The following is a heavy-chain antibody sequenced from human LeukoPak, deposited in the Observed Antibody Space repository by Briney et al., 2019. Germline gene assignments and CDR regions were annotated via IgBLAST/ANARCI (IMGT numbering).Heavy chain of an antibody. CDR1: GFTFSSYE. CDR3: ARVGGAAGTYFDY. V-gene: IGHV3-48*03. CDR2: ISSSGSNI. J-gene: IGHJ4*02. Sequence: GGSLRLSCAASGFTFSSYEMNWVRQAPGKGLEWVSYISSSGSNIYYADSVKGRFTISRDNAKNPLYLQMNSLTAEDTAVYYCARVGGAAGTYFDYWGQGTLVTVSS. D-gene: IGHD6-13*01.